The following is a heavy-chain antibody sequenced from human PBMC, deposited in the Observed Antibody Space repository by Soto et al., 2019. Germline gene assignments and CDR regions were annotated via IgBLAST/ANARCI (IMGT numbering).Heavy chain of an antibody. D-gene: IGHD3-22*01. V-gene: IGHV3-23*01. Sequence: GGSLRLSCAASGFTFSSYAMSWVRQAPGKGLEWVSAISGSVGSTYYADSVKGRFTISRDNSKNTPYLQMNSLRAEDTAVYYCAIFGSDYYDSSGSPFDYWGQGTMVTVSS. CDR2: ISGSVGST. CDR3: AIFGSDYYDSSGSPFDY. J-gene: IGHJ4*02. CDR1: GFTFSSYA.